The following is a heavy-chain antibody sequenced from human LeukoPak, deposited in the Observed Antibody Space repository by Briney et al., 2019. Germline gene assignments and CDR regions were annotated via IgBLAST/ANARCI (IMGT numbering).Heavy chain of an antibody. Sequence: GGSLRLSCTASGFTVSTNYVSWVRQAPGKGLEWVATIKYDGNEKYYVDSVRGRFTISRDNAKNSLYLQMNSLTAEDTAVYYCVRESYSRGDFNWGQGTLVSVSS. CDR3: VRESYSRGDFN. D-gene: IGHD2-21*01. CDR1: GFTVSTNY. J-gene: IGHJ4*02. CDR2: IKYDGNEK. V-gene: IGHV3-7*01.